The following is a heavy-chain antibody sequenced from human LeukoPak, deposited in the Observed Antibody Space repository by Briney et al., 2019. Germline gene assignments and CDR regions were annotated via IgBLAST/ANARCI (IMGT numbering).Heavy chain of an antibody. CDR1: GFTFSSYA. V-gene: IGHV3-23*01. Sequence: GGSLRLSCAASGFTFSSYAMSWVRQAPGKGLEWVSAISGSGGSTYYADSVKGRFTISRDNSKNTLYLQMNSLRAEDTAVYYCARGTVDGDLLLYFDYWGQGTLVTVSS. J-gene: IGHJ4*02. D-gene: IGHD4-17*01. CDR3: ARGTVDGDLLLYFDY. CDR2: ISGSGGST.